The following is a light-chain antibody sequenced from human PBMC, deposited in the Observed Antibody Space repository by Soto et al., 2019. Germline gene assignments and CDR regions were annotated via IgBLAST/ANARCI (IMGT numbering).Light chain of an antibody. CDR3: QHYGGSPRT. J-gene: IGKJ2*01. CDR2: GVS. Sequence: EIVLTQSPGTLSLSPGERATLSCRASQSVRSTHLAWYQHKPGQAPRLLIYGVSSRAIGIPDRFSGSGSGEDFTLTISRLEPEDLAVYYCQHYGGSPRTFGQGTKLEIK. CDR1: QSVRSTH. V-gene: IGKV3-20*01.